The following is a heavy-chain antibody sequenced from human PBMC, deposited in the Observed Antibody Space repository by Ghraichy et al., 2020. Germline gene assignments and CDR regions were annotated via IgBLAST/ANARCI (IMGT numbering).Heavy chain of an antibody. CDR1: GGSISSYY. J-gene: IGHJ4*02. CDR3: ARVEVLTGYSTFDC. D-gene: IGHD3-9*01. V-gene: IGHV4-59*01. Sequence: SETLSLTCTVSGGSISSYYWSWIRQPPGKGLEWIGYIYYSGSTNYNPSLKSRVTISVDTSKNQFSLKLSSVTAADTAVYYCARVEVLTGYSTFDCWGQGALVTVSS. CDR2: IYYSGST.